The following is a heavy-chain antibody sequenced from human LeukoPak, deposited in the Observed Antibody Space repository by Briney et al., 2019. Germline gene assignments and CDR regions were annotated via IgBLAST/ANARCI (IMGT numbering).Heavy chain of an antibody. J-gene: IGHJ4*02. CDR3: ARGYWYYFDY. D-gene: IGHD2-8*02. CDR1: GFTFSSYG. Sequence: GGSLRLSCAASGFTFSSYGMHWVRQAPGKGLEWVANIKVDGSEEYYTDSLEGRFTISRDNAKNSLYLQMNSARAEDTAVYYCARGYWYYFDYWGQGTLVTVSS. CDR2: IKVDGSEE. V-gene: IGHV3-7*01.